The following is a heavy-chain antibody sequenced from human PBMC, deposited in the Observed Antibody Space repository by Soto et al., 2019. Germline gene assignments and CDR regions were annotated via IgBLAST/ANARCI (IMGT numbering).Heavy chain of an antibody. CDR1: GFTFSGYS. Sequence: GGSLTISCAASGFTFSGYSTHWVRQAPGKGLEWVAVIQHDASNIYYADSVKGRFTISRDNSKNTLYLQMNDLTAEDTAVYYCVRVGWVYSFGNGMDGWGQGTMVTVSS. J-gene: IGHJ6*02. CDR2: IQHDASNI. D-gene: IGHD5-18*01. V-gene: IGHV3-30-3*01. CDR3: VRVGWVYSFGNGMDG.